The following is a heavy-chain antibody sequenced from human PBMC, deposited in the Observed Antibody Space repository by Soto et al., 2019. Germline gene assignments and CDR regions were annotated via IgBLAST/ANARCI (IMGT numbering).Heavy chain of an antibody. D-gene: IGHD3-3*01. CDR3: ARDSGQSAYYDFWSGPNWFDP. CDR2: ISAYNGNT. J-gene: IGHJ5*02. Sequence: GASVKVSCKASGYTFTSYGISWVRQAPGQGLEWMGWISAYNGNTNYAQKLQGRVTMTTDTSTSTAYMELRSLRSEDTAVYYCARDSGQSAYYDFWSGPNWFDPWGQGTLVTVSS. V-gene: IGHV1-18*01. CDR1: GYTFTSYG.